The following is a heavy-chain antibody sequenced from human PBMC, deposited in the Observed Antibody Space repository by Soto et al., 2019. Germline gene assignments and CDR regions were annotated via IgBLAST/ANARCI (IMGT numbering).Heavy chain of an antibody. CDR2: ISGCDGRT. CDR3: ALWSYFYY. J-gene: IGHJ4*02. D-gene: IGHD3-3*01. CDR1: GFSFGSYA. V-gene: IGHV3-23*01. Sequence: GGSLILSCAASGFSFGSYALSWVRQAPGKGLEWVSTISGCDGRTFYADSVKGRFSISRDTSQSTLYLQMNSLRADDTAMYYCALWSYFYYWGQGTRVTVSS.